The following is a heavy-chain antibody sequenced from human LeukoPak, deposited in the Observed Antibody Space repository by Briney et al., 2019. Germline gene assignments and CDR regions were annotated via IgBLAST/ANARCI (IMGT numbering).Heavy chain of an antibody. CDR3: AREPVYSNSWGAFDI. J-gene: IGHJ3*02. CDR2: ISLTTDFI. V-gene: IGHV3-48*01. Sequence: SGGSLRLSCAASGFTFSSYGIHWVRQAPGKGLEWLSYISLTTDFIYYSDSVKGRFTISRDNAKNSLYLQMNSLRAEDTAVYYCAREPVYSNSWGAFDIWGQGTMVTVSS. D-gene: IGHD2/OR15-2a*01. CDR1: GFTFSSYG.